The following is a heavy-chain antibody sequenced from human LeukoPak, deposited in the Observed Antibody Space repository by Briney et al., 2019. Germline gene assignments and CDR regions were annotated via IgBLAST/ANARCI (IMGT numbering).Heavy chain of an antibody. CDR2: ISGSGGST. CDR1: GFTFSSYG. Sequence: GGSLRLSCAASGFTFSSYGMSWVRQAPGKGLEWVSAISGSGGSTYYADSVKGRFTISRDNSKNTLYLQMNSLRAEDTAVYYCAKDSGVLWFGELVTSRTDYFDYWGQGTLVTVSS. V-gene: IGHV3-23*01. J-gene: IGHJ4*02. CDR3: AKDSGVLWFGELVTSRTDYFDY. D-gene: IGHD3-10*01.